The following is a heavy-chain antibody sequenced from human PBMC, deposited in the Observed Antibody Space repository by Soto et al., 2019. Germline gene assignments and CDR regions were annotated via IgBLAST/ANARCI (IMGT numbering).Heavy chain of an antibody. Sequence: QVQLVQSGAEVKKPGSSVKVSCKASGGTFSSYTISWVRQAPGQGLEWMGRIIPILGIANYAQKLQGRVTITADKSTSTAYMELSSLRSEDTAVYYCARDRDIVVVPAAMNYYGMDVWGQGTTVTVSS. V-gene: IGHV1-69*08. CDR2: IIPILGIA. CDR1: GGTFSSYT. J-gene: IGHJ6*02. D-gene: IGHD2-2*01. CDR3: ARDRDIVVVPAAMNYYGMDV.